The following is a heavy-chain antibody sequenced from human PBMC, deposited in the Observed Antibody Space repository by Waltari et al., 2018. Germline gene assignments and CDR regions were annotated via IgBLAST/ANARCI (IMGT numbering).Heavy chain of an antibody. V-gene: IGHV3-53*01. Sequence: EVQLVESGGGLHQPGGSLRLSCEAYCLIVRRNYMGWVRQAPGKGLEWISAIYSGGNTFYADSVKGRFNISIDNSKNTLYLQMNSLRVDDTAVYYCARDDSYGQFMRFDFWGQGTVVTVSS. CDR1: CLIVRRNY. D-gene: IGHD5-18*01. CDR3: ARDDSYGQFMRFDF. CDR2: IYSGGNT. J-gene: IGHJ4*02.